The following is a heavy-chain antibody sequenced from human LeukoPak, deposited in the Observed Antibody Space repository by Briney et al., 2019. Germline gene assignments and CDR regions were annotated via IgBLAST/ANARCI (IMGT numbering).Heavy chain of an antibody. CDR2: IIPIFDTA. Sequence: GSSVKVSCKASGGTFSSYAISWVRQAPGQGLEWMGGIIPIFDTANYAQKFQGRVTITADESTSTAYMELSSLRSGDTAVYYCARGPLASLYYYYGMDVWGQGTTVTVSS. CDR3: ARGPLASLYYYYGMDV. CDR1: GGTFSSYA. V-gene: IGHV1-69*01. D-gene: IGHD3-3*02. J-gene: IGHJ6*02.